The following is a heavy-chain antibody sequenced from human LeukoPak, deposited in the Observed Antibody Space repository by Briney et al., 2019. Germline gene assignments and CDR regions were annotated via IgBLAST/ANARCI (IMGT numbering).Heavy chain of an antibody. CDR2: INPSGGST. CDR1: GYTFTSYY. Sequence: ASVKVSCKASGYTFTSYYMHWVRQAPGQGLEWMGIINPSGGSTSYAQKFQGRVTMTRVTSTSTVYMELSSLRSEDTAVYYCARTGTDTAMVTVWGQGTLVTVSS. CDR3: ARTGTDTAMVTV. V-gene: IGHV1-46*01. J-gene: IGHJ4*02. D-gene: IGHD5-18*01.